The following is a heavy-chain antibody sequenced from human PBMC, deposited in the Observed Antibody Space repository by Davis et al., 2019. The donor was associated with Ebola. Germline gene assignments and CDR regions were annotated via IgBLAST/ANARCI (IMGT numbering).Heavy chain of an antibody. CDR3: AGVLEATVIYYYGMDV. J-gene: IGHJ6*02. V-gene: IGHV3-7*03. Sequence: GDSLKISCAASGFTFSSYWMSWVRQAPGKGLEWVANITQDGSEKYSVDSVKGRFTIFRDNAKNSLYLQMNRLRAEDTAVYYGAGVLEATVIYYYGMDVWGQGTTVTVSS. CDR1: GFTFSSYW. CDR2: ITQDGSEK. D-gene: IGHD4-17*01.